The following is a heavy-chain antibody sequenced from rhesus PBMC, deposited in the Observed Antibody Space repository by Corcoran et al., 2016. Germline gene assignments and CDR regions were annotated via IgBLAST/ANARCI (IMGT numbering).Heavy chain of an antibody. CDR2: INPYNGNT. CDR1: GYTFTDYY. CDR3: ARDRNSWTGYPFDY. Sequence: QVQLLQSGAEVKKPGSSVKVSCKTTGYTFTDYYVHWVRQAPRQGLEWMGWINPYNGNTKFAKKFQGRVTMSRDTSTSTAYMERRSLRSEDTAVYYCARDRNSWTGYPFDYWGQGVLVTVSA. J-gene: IGHJ4*01. D-gene: IGHD3-3*01. V-gene: IGHV1S2*01.